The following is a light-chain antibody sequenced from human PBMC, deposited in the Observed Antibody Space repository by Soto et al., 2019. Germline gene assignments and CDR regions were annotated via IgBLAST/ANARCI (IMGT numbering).Light chain of an antibody. CDR1: QSVTNSY. J-gene: IGKJ2*01. CDR2: GAS. V-gene: IGKV3-20*01. CDR3: QQYGSSPYT. Sequence: EIVLTQSPGTLSLSPGERATLSCRASQSVTNSYLAWYQQKPGQAPRILIYGASSRATGIPDRFSGSGSGTDFTLTISILEPEEFAVYYCQQYGSSPYTFGQGTKLEIK.